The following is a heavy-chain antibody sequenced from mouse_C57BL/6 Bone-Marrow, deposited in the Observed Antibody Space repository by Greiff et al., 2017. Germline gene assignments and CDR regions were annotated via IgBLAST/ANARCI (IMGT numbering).Heavy chain of an antibody. D-gene: IGHD1-1*01. CDR3: ARDGSSSWFAY. J-gene: IGHJ3*01. CDR2: IYPGDGDT. CDR1: GYAFSSSW. Sequence: VQPQQSGPELVKPGASVKISCKASGYAFSSSWMNWVKQRPGKGLEWIGRIYPGDGDTNYNGKFKGRATLTADKSSSTAYMQLSSLTSEDSAVYFCARDGSSSWFAYWGQGTLVTVSA. V-gene: IGHV1-82*01.